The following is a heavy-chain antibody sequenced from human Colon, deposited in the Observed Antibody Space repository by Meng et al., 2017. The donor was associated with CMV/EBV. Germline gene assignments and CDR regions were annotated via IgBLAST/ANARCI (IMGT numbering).Heavy chain of an antibody. V-gene: IGHV3-23*01. J-gene: IGHJ4*02. CDR3: ARPGGFAGAGSE. Sequence: GESLKISCAASGFTFSNYAMIWVRQAPGKGLDHVSSINSGGGTHYADSVRGRFTISRDNSENTLYLQMNSLRAEDTAVYYCARPGGFAGAGSEWGQGTLVTVSS. CDR2: INSGGGT. CDR1: GFTFSNYA. D-gene: IGHD6-13*01.